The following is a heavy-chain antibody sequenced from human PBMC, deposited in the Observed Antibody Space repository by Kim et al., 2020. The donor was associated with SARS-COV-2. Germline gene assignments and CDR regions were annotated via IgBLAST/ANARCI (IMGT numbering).Heavy chain of an antibody. Sequence: ASVKVSCKASGYTFTSYYMHWVRQAPGQGLEWMGIINPSGGSTSYAQKFQGRVTMTRDTSTSTVYMELSSLRSEDTAVYYCARDQEGRRLPAATVLINWGGMDVWGQGTTVTVSS. D-gene: IGHD2-2*01. V-gene: IGHV1-46*01. J-gene: IGHJ6*02. CDR2: INPSGGST. CDR1: GYTFTSYY. CDR3: ARDQEGRRLPAATVLINWGGMDV.